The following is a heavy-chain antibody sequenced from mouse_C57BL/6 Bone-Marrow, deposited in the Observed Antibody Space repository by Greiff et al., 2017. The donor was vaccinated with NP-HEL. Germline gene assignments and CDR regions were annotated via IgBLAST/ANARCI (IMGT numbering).Heavy chain of an antibody. CDR1: GFTFSDFY. CDR3: ARDNWDWYFDD. Sequence: EVQVVESGGGLVQSGRSLRLSCATSGFTFSDFYMEWVRQAPGKGLEWIAASRNKANDYTTEYSASVKGRFIVSRDTSQSILYLQMNALRAEDTAIYYCARDNWDWYFDDWGTGTTVTVSS. D-gene: IGHD4-1*01. CDR2: SRNKANDYTT. J-gene: IGHJ1*03. V-gene: IGHV7-1*01.